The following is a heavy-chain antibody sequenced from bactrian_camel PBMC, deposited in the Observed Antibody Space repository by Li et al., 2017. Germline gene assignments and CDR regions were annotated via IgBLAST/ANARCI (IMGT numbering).Heavy chain of an antibody. Sequence: HVQLVESGGGSAQPGGSMILSCIAGGDCKGWFRQAPGQEREGVAVNCAGDGRTWYAESVKGRFTISRNSAENTAYLHMTNLTPEDTAMYYCAADEYNLGLARSYTYWGQGTQVTVS. CDR1: GGDC. CDR3: AADEYNLGLARSYTY. V-gene: IGHV3-3*01. D-gene: IGHD5*01. J-gene: IGHJ4*01. CDR2: NCAGDGRT.